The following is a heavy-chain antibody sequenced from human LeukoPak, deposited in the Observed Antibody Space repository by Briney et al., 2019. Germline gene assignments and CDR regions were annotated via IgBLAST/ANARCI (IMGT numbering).Heavy chain of an antibody. Sequence: GGSLRLSCAASGFTFSSYAMTWVRQAPGKGLEWVSSISAGAGTYYADSVTGRFTVSRDDSKNILYLQMNSLRAEDTAVYYCAKEPKYSSSYYSDCWGQGTLVTVSS. V-gene: IGHV3-23*01. CDR3: AKEPKYSSSYYSDC. J-gene: IGHJ4*02. CDR2: ISAGAGT. CDR1: GFTFSSYA. D-gene: IGHD6-13*01.